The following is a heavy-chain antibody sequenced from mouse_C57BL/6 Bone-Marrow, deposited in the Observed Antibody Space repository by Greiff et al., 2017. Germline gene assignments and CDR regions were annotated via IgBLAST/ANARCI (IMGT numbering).Heavy chain of an antibody. Sequence: EVKRVESGGGLVKPGGSLKLSCAASGFTFSSYTMSWVRQTPVKRLQWVAAISGGGGNTYYPDSVKGRFTISRDNDKNILYLQMSSLRSEDTALYYCSRQVTTVLATKYFDVWGTGTTVTVSS. CDR1: GFTFSSYT. CDR2: ISGGGGNT. D-gene: IGHD1-1*01. J-gene: IGHJ1*03. V-gene: IGHV5-9*01. CDR3: SRQVTTVLATKYFDV.